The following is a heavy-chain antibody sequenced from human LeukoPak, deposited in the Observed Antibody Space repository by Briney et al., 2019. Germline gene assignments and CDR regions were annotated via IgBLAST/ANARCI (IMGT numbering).Heavy chain of an antibody. CDR3: TTEKVEGDYVLDY. CDR1: GFTFSNAW. V-gene: IGHV3-15*01. D-gene: IGHD4-17*01. Sequence: GGSLRLSCAASGFTFSNAWMSWVRQAPGKGLEWVGRIKSKTDGGTTDYAAPVKGRFTISRDDSKNTLYLQMNSLKTEDTAVYYCTTEKVEGDYVLDYWGQGTLVTVSS. J-gene: IGHJ4*02. CDR2: IKSKTDGGTT.